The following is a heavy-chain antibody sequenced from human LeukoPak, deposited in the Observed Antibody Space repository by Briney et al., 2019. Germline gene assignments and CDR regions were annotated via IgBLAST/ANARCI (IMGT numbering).Heavy chain of an antibody. V-gene: IGHV1-2*02. Sequence: PGGSLRLSCAASGFTFSNYGMHWVRQAPGQGLEWMGWINPNSGGTNYAQKFQGRVTMTRDTSISTAYMELSRLRSDDTAVYYCARDLCSGGSCYGGPYYYYYMDVWGKGTTVTVSS. J-gene: IGHJ6*03. CDR2: INPNSGGT. CDR1: GFTFSNYG. D-gene: IGHD2-15*01. CDR3: ARDLCSGGSCYGGPYYYYYMDV.